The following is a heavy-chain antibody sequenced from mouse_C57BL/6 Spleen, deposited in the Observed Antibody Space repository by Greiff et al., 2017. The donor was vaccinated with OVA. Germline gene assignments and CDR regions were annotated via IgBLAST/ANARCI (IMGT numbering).Heavy chain of an antibody. V-gene: IGHV1-50*01. D-gene: IGHD1-1*01. CDR3: ARSYGSSHYAMDY. Sequence: QVQLQQPGAELVKPGASVKLSCKASGYTFTSYWMQWVKQRPGQGLEWIGEIDPSDSYTNYNQKFKGKATLTVDTSSSTAYMQLSSLTSEDSAVYYCARSYGSSHYAMDYWGQGTSVTVSS. CDR1: GYTFTSYW. CDR2: IDPSDSYT. J-gene: IGHJ4*01.